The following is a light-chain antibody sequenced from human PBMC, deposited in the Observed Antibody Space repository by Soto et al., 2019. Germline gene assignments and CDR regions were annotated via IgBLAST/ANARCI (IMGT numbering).Light chain of an antibody. CDR3: QQRSNWPPFT. CDR1: QSVSSY. V-gene: IGKV3-11*01. Sequence: EIVLTQSPATLYLSPGERATLSCRASQSVSSYLAWYQQKPGQAPRLLIYDASNRATGIPARFSGSGSGTDFTLTISSLDPEDFAVYYCQQRSNWPPFTLSPGKTVAIK. CDR2: DAS. J-gene: IGKJ3*01.